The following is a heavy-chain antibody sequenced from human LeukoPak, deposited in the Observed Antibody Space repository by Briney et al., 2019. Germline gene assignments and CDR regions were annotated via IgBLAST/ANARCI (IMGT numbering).Heavy chain of an antibody. CDR3: ARDRREDGLDDAFDI. CDR1: GFTFSSYW. Sequence: TGGSLRLSCAASGFTFSSYWMSWVRQAPGKGLEWVANIKQDGSEKYYVDSVKGRFTISGDNAKNSLYLQMNSLRAEDTAVYYCARDRREDGLDDAFDIWGQGTMVTVSS. J-gene: IGHJ3*02. CDR2: IKQDGSEK. D-gene: IGHD2-15*01. V-gene: IGHV3-7*01.